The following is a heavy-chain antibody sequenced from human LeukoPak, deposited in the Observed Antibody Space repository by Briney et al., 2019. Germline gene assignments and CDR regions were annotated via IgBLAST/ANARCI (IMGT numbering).Heavy chain of an antibody. CDR2: INPNSGGT. J-gene: IGHJ6*03. Sequence: ASVKVSCKASGYTFTGYYMHWVRQAPGQGLEWMGWINPNSGGTNYAQKFQGRVTMTRDTSISTAYMELSRLRSDDTAVYYCARGVQYSGSTWGVYYYYYMDVWGKGTTVTISS. V-gene: IGHV1-2*02. CDR3: ARGVQYSGSTWGVYYYYYMDV. D-gene: IGHD5-12*01. CDR1: GYTFTGYY.